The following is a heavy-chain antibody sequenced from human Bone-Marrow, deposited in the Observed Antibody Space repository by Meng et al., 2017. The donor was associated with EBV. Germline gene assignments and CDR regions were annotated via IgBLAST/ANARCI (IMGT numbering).Heavy chain of an antibody. V-gene: IGHV4-39*07. Sequence: LEVQGVGPGLVTPSGSPLLPCSVSGASIRGSSYLGGWIRQSPGEGLEWIASIYYSGITYYNPSLKSRVSISVDTSNNQFSLRLMSVTAADTAVYYCATVKGGNYFPWFDPWGQGTLVTVSS. CDR3: ATVKGGNYFPWFDP. D-gene: IGHD3-9*01. CDR1: GASIRGSSYL. CDR2: IYYSGIT. J-gene: IGHJ5*02.